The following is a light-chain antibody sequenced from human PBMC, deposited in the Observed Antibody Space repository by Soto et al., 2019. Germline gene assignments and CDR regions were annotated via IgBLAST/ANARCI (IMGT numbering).Light chain of an antibody. Sequence: EIVLTQSPGTLCLSPGERATLSCRASQTVSSNYLAWYQQRPGQAPRLLIFGASNRAPGIPDRFSGSGSATDFTLTISSLEPEDFAVYYCQQYGTSPDTFGQGTKVEIK. J-gene: IGKJ1*01. CDR1: QTVSSNY. CDR2: GAS. V-gene: IGKV3-20*01. CDR3: QQYGTSPDT.